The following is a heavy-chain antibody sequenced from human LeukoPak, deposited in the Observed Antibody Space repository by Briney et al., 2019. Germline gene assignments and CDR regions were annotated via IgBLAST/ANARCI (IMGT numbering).Heavy chain of an antibody. V-gene: IGHV1-2*02. D-gene: IGHD2-15*01. Sequence: GASVKVSCKASGYTFIDFYMHWVRQAPGQGLEWMGCINPNSGGTNYAQNFQGRVTMTRDTSISTAYMELSRLRSDDTAVYYCAREGYCSGGACLDYWGQGTLVTVSS. CDR1: GYTFIDFY. J-gene: IGHJ4*02. CDR3: AREGYCSGGACLDY. CDR2: INPNSGGT.